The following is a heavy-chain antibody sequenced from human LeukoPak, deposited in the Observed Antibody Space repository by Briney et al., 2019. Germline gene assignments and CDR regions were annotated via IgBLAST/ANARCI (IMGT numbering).Heavy chain of an antibody. Sequence: GGSLRLSCAASGFTFSSYWMSWVRQAPGKGLEWVANIKQDGSEKYYVDSVKGRFTISRDNAKNSLYLQMNSLRAEDTAVYYCARAGSSGWYPSNYYYYMDVWGKGTTVTISS. D-gene: IGHD6-19*01. CDR1: GFTFSSYW. V-gene: IGHV3-7*01. J-gene: IGHJ6*03. CDR2: IKQDGSEK. CDR3: ARAGSSGWYPSNYYYYMDV.